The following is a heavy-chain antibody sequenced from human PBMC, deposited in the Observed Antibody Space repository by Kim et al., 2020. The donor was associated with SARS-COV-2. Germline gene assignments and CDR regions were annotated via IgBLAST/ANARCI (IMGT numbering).Heavy chain of an antibody. J-gene: IGHJ4*02. Sequence: GGSLRLSCVASGFTFSTSPMGWVRQAPGEGLEWVSRISWDGTRTYYADSVKGRVTMSSDKCKNTVYLHMNSMRVEDTAVYYCAKGETNSGFDYWGQGA. CDR1: GFTFSTSP. D-gene: IGHD2-8*01. CDR3: AKGETNSGFDY. CDR2: ISWDGTRT. V-gene: IGHV3-23*01.